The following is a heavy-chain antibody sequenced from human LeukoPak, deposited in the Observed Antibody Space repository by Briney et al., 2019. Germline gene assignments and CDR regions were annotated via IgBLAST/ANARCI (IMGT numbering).Heavy chain of an antibody. J-gene: IGHJ4*02. V-gene: IGHV3-15*01. Sequence: SGGSLRLSCAASGFTFSNAWMSWVRQAPGRGLEWVGRIKSKTDGGTTDYAAPVKGRFTISRDDSKNTLYLQMNSLKTEDTAVYYCTTIGYCSSTSCYKIDYWGQGTLVTVSS. CDR3: TTIGYCSSTSCYKIDY. CDR2: IKSKTDGGTT. D-gene: IGHD2-2*02. CDR1: GFTFSNAW.